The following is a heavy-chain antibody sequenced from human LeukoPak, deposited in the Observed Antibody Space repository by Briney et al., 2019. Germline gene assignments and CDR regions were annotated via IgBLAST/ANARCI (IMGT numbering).Heavy chain of an antibody. CDR3: SSLGRGRYCSDTTCSDFYFMDV. CDR1: GFSFSDNW. J-gene: IGHJ6*03. D-gene: IGHD2-2*01. V-gene: IGHV3-7*03. Sequence: GGSLRLSCAASGFSFSDNWMTWVRQPPGKGLEWVANINADGSEIYSVDSVKGRFTISRDNAKNSLSLQMNSLKVEDTAIYFCSSLGRGRYCSDTTCSDFYFMDVWGTGTTVIVSS. CDR2: INADGSEI.